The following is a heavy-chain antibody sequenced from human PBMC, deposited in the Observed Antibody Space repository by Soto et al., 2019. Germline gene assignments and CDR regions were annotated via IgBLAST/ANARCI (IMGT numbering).Heavy chain of an antibody. CDR1: GVSINSLTW. Sequence: QVDLQESGPGLVKPSGTLSLTCAVSGVSINSLTWWSWVRQSPGKGLEWIGQIYHNGSPKYNPSLKSRVTISLDKSKNQFSLNLESVTAAGTAIYFCARYVHYFDFWGQGALVTVSS. J-gene: IGHJ4*02. V-gene: IGHV4-4*02. CDR3: ARYVHYFDF. D-gene: IGHD3-10*02. CDR2: IYHNGSP.